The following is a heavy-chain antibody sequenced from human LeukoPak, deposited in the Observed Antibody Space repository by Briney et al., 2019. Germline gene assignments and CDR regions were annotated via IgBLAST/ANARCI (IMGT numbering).Heavy chain of an antibody. CDR2: INWNGGST. CDR3: ARSIPPSYGGNSQFDY. D-gene: IGHD4-23*01. CDR1: GFTVRSNY. J-gene: IGHJ4*02. Sequence: GGSLRLSCAASGFTVRSNYMSWVRQAPGKGLEWVSGINWNGGSTGYADSVKGRFTISRDSAKNSLYLQMNSLRAEDTAVYYCARSIPPSYGGNSQFDYWGQGTLVPSPQ. V-gene: IGHV3-20*04.